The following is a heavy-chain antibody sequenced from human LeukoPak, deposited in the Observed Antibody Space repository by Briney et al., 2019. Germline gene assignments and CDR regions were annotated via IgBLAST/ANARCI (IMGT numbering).Heavy chain of an antibody. D-gene: IGHD3-3*01. CDR2: ISSSGSTI. Sequence: PGGSLRLSCAASGFTFSSYEMNWVRQAPGKGLEWVSYISSSGSTIYYADSVKGRFTISRDNAKNSLYLQMNSLRAEDTAVYYCARDGDTIFGVVINRGLFDYWGQGTLVTVSS. V-gene: IGHV3-48*03. CDR3: ARDGDTIFGVVINRGLFDY. CDR1: GFTFSSYE. J-gene: IGHJ4*02.